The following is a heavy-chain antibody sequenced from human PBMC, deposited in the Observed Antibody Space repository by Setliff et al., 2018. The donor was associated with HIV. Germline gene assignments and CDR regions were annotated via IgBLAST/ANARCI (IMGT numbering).Heavy chain of an antibody. V-gene: IGHV4-34*01. CDR3: VRQHGDYAFDP. D-gene: IGHD4-17*01. CDR2: INYSGDT. CDR1: GGSFPAYY. Sequence: NLSETLSLTCAVYGGSFPAYYWNWVRQPPGKGLEWIGEINYSGDTTYNPSLKSRVNMFIDTSKKQFSLKVASVTAADTAVYYCVRQHGDYAFDPWGQGTLVTVSS. J-gene: IGHJ5*02.